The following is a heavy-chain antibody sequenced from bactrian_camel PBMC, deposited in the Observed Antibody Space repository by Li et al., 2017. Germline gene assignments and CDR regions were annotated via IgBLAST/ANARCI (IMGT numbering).Heavy chain of an antibody. CDR2: ISSSGGST. Sequence: DVQLVESGGGSVQAGGSLRLSCAASGFTGFTFDDYAMSWVRQAPGKGLEWVSLISSSGGSTLYADSVKGRFTISRDNAKNTINLELNSLKTEDTAMYYCTRDRGLAVPAGSFDYWAQGTQVTVS. CDR3: TRDRGLAVPAGSFDY. D-gene: IGHD6*01. CDR1: GFTGFTFDDYA. J-gene: IGHJ6*01. V-gene: IGHV3-1*01.